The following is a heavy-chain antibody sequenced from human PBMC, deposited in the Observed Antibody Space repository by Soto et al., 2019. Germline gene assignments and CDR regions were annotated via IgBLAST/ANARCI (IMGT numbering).Heavy chain of an antibody. CDR3: ARGPMQWLVHYWYFDL. J-gene: IGHJ2*01. V-gene: IGHV3-30-3*01. CDR2: ISYDGSNK. D-gene: IGHD6-19*01. Sequence: GGSLRLSCAASGFTFSSYAMHRVRQAPGKGLEWVAVISYDGSNKYYADSVKGRFTISRDNSKNTLYLQMNSLRAEDTAVYYCARGPMQWLVHYWYFDLWGRGTLVTVSS. CDR1: GFTFSSYA.